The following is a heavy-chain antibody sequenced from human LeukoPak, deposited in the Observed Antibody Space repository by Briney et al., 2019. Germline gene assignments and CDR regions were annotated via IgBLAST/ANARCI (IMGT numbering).Heavy chain of an antibody. CDR1: GFSLSTRGMC. V-gene: IGHV2-70*11. Sequence: SGPALVKPTQTLTLTCTFSGFSLSTRGMCVSWIRQPPGKALEWLARIDWDDDKYFSTSLKTRLTISKDTSKNQVVLTMTNMDPVDTATHYCARTRGYSGSTIDYWGQGTLVTVSS. D-gene: IGHD5-12*01. CDR3: ARTRGYSGSTIDY. J-gene: IGHJ4*02. CDR2: IDWDDDK.